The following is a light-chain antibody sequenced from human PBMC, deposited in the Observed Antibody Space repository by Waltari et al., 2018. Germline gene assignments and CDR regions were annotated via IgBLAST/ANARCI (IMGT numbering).Light chain of an antibody. V-gene: IGLV4-69*01. CDR1: SGHSSSA. Sequence: QLVLTQSPSAYASLGDPATLPCTLSSGHSSSAIPWHQQQPDKGPRYLMKLNSDGSHSKGDGIPDRFSGSSSGAERFLTISSLQSEDEGDYYCQTWDTSIVLFGGGTKLTVL. J-gene: IGLJ2*01. CDR3: QTWDTSIVL. CDR2: LNSDGSH.